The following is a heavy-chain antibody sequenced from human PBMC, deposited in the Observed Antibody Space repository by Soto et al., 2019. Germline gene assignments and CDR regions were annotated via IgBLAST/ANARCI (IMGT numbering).Heavy chain of an antibody. CDR1: GYTFTGYY. Sequence: ASVKVSCKASGYTFTGYYMHWVRQAPGQGLEWMGWINPNSGGTNYAQKFQGWVTMTRDTSISTAYMELSRLRSDDTAVYYCARVDSSSWYMAEVGHYYGMDVWGQGTTVTVSS. D-gene: IGHD6-13*01. CDR3: ARVDSSSWYMAEVGHYYGMDV. CDR2: INPNSGGT. J-gene: IGHJ6*02. V-gene: IGHV1-2*04.